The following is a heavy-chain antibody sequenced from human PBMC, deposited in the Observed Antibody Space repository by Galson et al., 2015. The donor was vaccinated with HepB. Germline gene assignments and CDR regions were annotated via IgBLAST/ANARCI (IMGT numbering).Heavy chain of an antibody. CDR2: INPNSGGT. D-gene: IGHD5-24*01. CDR1: GFTFTGYY. CDR3: ARGRRRWLQIGGFDY. Sequence: SVKVSCKASGFTFTGYYMHWVRQAPGQGLEWMGWINPNSGGTNYAQKFQGRVTMTRDTSISTAYMELSRLRSDDTAVYYCARGRRRWLQIGGFDYWGQGTLVTVSS. J-gene: IGHJ4*02. V-gene: IGHV1-2*02.